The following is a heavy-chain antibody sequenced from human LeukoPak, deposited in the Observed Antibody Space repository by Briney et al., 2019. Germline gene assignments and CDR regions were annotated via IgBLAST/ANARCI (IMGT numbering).Heavy chain of an antibody. CDR2: ISAYNGNT. J-gene: IGHJ6*03. D-gene: IGHD5-18*01. Sequence: ASVKVSCKASGYTFTSYGISWVRQAPGQGLEWMGWISAYNGNTNYAQKLQGRVTMTTDTSTSTAYMELRSLRSDDTAVYYCARAGRGYGYFFSHLTDYYYYMDVWGKGTTVTISS. CDR1: GYTFTSYG. CDR3: ARAGRGYGYFFSHLTDYYYYMDV. V-gene: IGHV1-18*01.